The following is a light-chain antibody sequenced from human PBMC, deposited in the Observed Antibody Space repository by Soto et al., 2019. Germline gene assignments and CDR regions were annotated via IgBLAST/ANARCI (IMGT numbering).Light chain of an antibody. Sequence: SVVAQPAPLSGSPGQSITISCTGTSSDVCGYNYVSWYQQHPGKAPKLMIYDVSNRPSGVSNRFSGSKSGNTASLTISGLQAEDEADYYCSSYTSSSTPFLVFGTGTKVTVL. CDR2: DVS. J-gene: IGLJ1*01. V-gene: IGLV2-14*01. CDR1: SSDVCGYNY. CDR3: SSYTSSSTPFLV.